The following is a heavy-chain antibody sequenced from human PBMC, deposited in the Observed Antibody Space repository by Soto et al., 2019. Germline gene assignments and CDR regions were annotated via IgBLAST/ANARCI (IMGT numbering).Heavy chain of an antibody. Sequence: QVQLVESGGGVVQPGRSLRLSCAASGFTFSTYGMQWVRQAQGKGLEWVAVISYDGYLKYYVDAVKGRFTVARDNSKNTLFLAMNSLRVEDTAVYFCAKDFKVSGSHYGTLNYYYGMDVWGQGTTVTVSS. D-gene: IGHD3-10*01. CDR2: ISYDGYLK. CDR3: AKDFKVSGSHYGTLNYYYGMDV. V-gene: IGHV3-30*18. CDR1: GFTFSTYG. J-gene: IGHJ6*02.